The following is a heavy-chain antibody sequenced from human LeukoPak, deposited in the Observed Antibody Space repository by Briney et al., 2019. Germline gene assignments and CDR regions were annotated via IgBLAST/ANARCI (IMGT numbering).Heavy chain of an antibody. Sequence: GAAVKLSCTASGYTFTGYYMHWVRQAPGQGLEWMAWINPNSGGTNDAQKFQGRVTMTRDTSISTAYMELSRLRSDDTAVYYCARGETTVTYFDYWGQGTLVTVSS. J-gene: IGHJ4*02. D-gene: IGHD4-17*01. CDR3: ARGETTVTYFDY. V-gene: IGHV1-2*02. CDR2: INPNSGGT. CDR1: GYTFTGYY.